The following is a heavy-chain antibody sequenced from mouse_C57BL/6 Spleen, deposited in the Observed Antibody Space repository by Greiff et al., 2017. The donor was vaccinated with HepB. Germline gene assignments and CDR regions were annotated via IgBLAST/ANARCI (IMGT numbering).Heavy chain of an antibody. Sequence: VQLQQSGAELVKPGASVKLSCKASGYTFTEYTIHWVKQRSGQGLEWIGWFYPGSGSIKYNEKFKDKATLTADKSSSTVYMEISRLTSADSAVYFCARHDYYGSSYVWYFDVWGTGTTVTVSS. CDR1: GYTFTEYT. J-gene: IGHJ1*03. D-gene: IGHD1-1*01. V-gene: IGHV1-62-2*01. CDR2: FYPGSGSI. CDR3: ARHDYYGSSYVWYFDV.